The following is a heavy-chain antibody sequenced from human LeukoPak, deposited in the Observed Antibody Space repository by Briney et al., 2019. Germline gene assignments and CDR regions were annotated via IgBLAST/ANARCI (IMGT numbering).Heavy chain of an antibody. D-gene: IGHD5-24*01. J-gene: IGHJ4*02. CDR1: GFTFHNFA. CDR2: ISNDERNK. CDR3: ARPSPPGDGYNPCDY. Sequence: GGSLRLSCVASGFTFHNFAMHWVCQAPGKGLEWVAVISNDERNKYYTDSVKGRFTISRDNSKNTVYLQMNSLRTEDTAVYYCARPSPPGDGYNPCDYWGPGALVIVSS. V-gene: IGHV3-30*04.